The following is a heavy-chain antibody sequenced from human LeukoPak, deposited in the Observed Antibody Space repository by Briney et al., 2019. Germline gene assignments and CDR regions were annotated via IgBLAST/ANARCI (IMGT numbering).Heavy chain of an antibody. D-gene: IGHD5-18*01. CDR1: GFTFSSYA. CDR3: AKGNTRYSYGYYYFDY. V-gene: IGHV3-23*01. CDR2: ISGSGGST. J-gene: IGHJ4*02. Sequence: GGSLRLSCAASGFTFSSYAMSWVRQAPGKGLELVSAISGSGGSTYYADSVKGRFTISRDNSKNTLYLQMNSLRAEDTAVYYCAKGNTRYSYGYYYFDYWGQGTLVTVSS.